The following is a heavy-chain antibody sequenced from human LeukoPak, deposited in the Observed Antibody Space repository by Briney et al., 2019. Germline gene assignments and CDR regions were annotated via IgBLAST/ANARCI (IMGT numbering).Heavy chain of an antibody. Sequence: SETLSLTCTVSGYSISSGYYWGWIRQPPGKGLEWIGSIYHSGSTYYNPSLKSRVTISVDTSKDQFSLKLSSVTAADTAVYYCARDPGCSSTSCYTVWFDPWGQGTLVTVSS. CDR2: IYHSGST. J-gene: IGHJ5*02. CDR3: ARDPGCSSTSCYTVWFDP. CDR1: GYSISSGYY. D-gene: IGHD2-2*02. V-gene: IGHV4-38-2*02.